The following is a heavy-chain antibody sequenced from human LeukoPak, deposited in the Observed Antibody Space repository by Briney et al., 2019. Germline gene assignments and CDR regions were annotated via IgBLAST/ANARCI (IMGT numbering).Heavy chain of an antibody. D-gene: IGHD2-2*01. Sequence: PGGSLRLSCAASGFTFSRFWMSWVRQAPGKGLEWVSAIDGSGGTTFYADSVKGRVTISRVQSTNTVYLQMNSLRADDTAVYYCAKAHCSSTSCSRADNWGQGTLVTVSS. J-gene: IGHJ4*02. V-gene: IGHV3-23*01. CDR1: GFTFSRFW. CDR2: IDGSGGTT. CDR3: AKAHCSSTSCSRADN.